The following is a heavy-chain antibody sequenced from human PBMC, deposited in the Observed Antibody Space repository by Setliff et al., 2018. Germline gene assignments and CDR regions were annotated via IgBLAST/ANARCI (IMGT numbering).Heavy chain of an antibody. V-gene: IGHV4-61*01. CDR2: VYYSGTA. Sequence: LSLTCTVSGDSISSGTYYWSWIRQPPGKGLEFIGYVYYSGTANYSPSLRSRLTISVDTSKNQFSLKLRSVTAADTAVYYCARGGTFRYFDFWGQGAPVTVSS. D-gene: IGHD5-12*01. CDR3: ARGGTFRYFDF. CDR1: GDSISSGTYY. J-gene: IGHJ4*02.